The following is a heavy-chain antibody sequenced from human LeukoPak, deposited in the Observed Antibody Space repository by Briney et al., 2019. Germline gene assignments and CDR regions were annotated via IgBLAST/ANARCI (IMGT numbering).Heavy chain of an antibody. D-gene: IGHD1-26*01. CDR2: ISGRSSTI. CDR3: ARDRIKSGSYYFDY. Sequence: GGSLRLSCAASAFTFSDYSMNWVRQAPGKGMEWISYISGRSSTIYYADSVKGRFTISRDNAKNSMYLQMNSLRAEDTAVYYCARDRIKSGSYYFDYWGKGTLVTVSS. J-gene: IGHJ4*02. V-gene: IGHV3-48*01. CDR1: AFTFSDYS.